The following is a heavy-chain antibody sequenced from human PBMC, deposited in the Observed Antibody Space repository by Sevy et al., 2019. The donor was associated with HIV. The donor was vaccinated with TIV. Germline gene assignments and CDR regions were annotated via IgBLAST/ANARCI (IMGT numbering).Heavy chain of an antibody. D-gene: IGHD6-19*01. Sequence: GGSLRLSCAASGFTFSSYSMNWVRQAPGKGLEWVSSISSSSSYIYYADSVNGRFTISRDNAKNSLYLQMNSLRAEDTAVYYCARDRSLYSGLENDAFDIWGQGTMVTVSS. J-gene: IGHJ3*02. CDR1: GFTFSSYS. V-gene: IGHV3-21*01. CDR2: ISSSSSYI. CDR3: ARDRSLYSGLENDAFDI.